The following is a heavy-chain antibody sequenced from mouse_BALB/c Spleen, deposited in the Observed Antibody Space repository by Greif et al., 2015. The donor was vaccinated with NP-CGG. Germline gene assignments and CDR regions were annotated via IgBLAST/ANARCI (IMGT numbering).Heavy chain of an antibody. CDR2: IYPGSGNT. V-gene: IGHV1-77*01. CDR3: ARDSRYCDV. J-gene: IGHJ1*01. CDR1: GYTFTDYY. Sequence: QVQLQQPGAELARPGASVKLSCKASGYTFTDYYINWVKQRTGQGLEWIGEIYPGSGNTYYNEKFKGKATLTADKSSSTAYMQLSSLTSEDSAVYFCARDSRYCDVWGAGTTVTVSS.